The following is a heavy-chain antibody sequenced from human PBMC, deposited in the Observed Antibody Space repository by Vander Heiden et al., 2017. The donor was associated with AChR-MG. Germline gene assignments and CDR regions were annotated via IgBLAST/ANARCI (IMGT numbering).Heavy chain of an antibody. CDR2: MNPYSGNT. V-gene: IGHV1-8*01. D-gene: IGHD6-19*01. J-gene: IGHJ4*02. Sequence: QVQLVQSGAEVKKPGASVKVSCKAAVYTFTSYDIHWVRQTTGQGLEWMGWMNPYSGNTAYEQKFQGRVTMTRNTSIRTAYIELSSLRSEDTAVYYCANLHSSGWAFGYWGQGTLVTVSS. CDR3: ANLHSSGWAFGY. CDR1: VYTFTSYD.